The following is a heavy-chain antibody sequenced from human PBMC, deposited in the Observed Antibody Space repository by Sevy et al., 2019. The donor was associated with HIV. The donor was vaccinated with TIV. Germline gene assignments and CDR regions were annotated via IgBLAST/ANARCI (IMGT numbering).Heavy chain of an antibody. CDR1: GFTFSSYW. CDR3: AREEWGSNYVPRSYYYYGMDV. Sequence: GGSLRLSCAASGFTFSSYWMSWVRQAPGKGLEWVANIKQDGSEKYYVDSGKGRFTISGDNAKNSLYLQMNSLRAEDTAVYYCAREEWGSNYVPRSYYYYGMDVWGQGTTVTVSS. CDR2: IKQDGSEK. D-gene: IGHD4-4*01. V-gene: IGHV3-7*01. J-gene: IGHJ6*02.